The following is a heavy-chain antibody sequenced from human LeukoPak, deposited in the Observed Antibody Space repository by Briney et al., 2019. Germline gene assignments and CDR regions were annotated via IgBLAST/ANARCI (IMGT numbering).Heavy chain of an antibody. D-gene: IGHD1-1*01. V-gene: IGHV3-9*01. Sequence: PGGSLRLSCAASGFTFDDYAMHWVRQAPGKGLEWVSGISWNSGSIGYADSVKGRFTISRDNAKNSLYLQMNSLRAEDTALYYCAKALSWNWTIRIWFDPWGQGTLVTVSS. CDR2: ISWNSGSI. CDR1: GFTFDDYA. J-gene: IGHJ5*02. CDR3: AKALSWNWTIRIWFDP.